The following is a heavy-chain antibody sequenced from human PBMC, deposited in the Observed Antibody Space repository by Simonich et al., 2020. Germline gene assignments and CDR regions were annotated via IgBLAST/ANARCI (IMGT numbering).Heavy chain of an antibody. J-gene: IGHJ1*01. CDR2: CNPNRGGT. V-gene: IGHV1-2*02. D-gene: IGHD6-13*01. CDR1: GYTFTGYY. CDR3: ARSHIAAAGTGYFQH. Sequence: QVQLVQSGAEVKKPGASVKVSCKASGYTFTGYYMHWVRQAPGQGLELMGWCNPNRGGTNYAQKFQGRVTMTRDTSISTAYMELSRLRSDDTAVYYCARSHIAAAGTGYFQHWGQGTLVTVSS.